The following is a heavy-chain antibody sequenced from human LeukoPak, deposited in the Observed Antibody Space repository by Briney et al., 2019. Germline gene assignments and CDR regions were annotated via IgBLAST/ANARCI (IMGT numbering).Heavy chain of an antibody. CDR1: GYTFTSYD. D-gene: IGHD2-2*03. CDR2: MNPNSGNT. CDR3: ARVTSHGYDYYMDV. Sequence: ASVKVSCKASGYTFTSYDINWVRQATGQGLEWMGWMNPNSGNTGYAQKFQGRVTITRNTSISAAYMELSGLRSEDTAVYYCARVTSHGYDYYMDVWGKGTTVTVSS. J-gene: IGHJ6*03. V-gene: IGHV1-8*01.